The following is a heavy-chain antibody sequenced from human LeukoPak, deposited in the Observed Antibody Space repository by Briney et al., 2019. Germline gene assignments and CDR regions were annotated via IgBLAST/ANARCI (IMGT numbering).Heavy chain of an antibody. V-gene: IGHV4-4*09. CDR3: ATGQDGSGWYLFAY. CDR1: GGSISSYY. J-gene: IGHJ4*02. D-gene: IGHD6-19*01. Sequence: SETLSLTCTVSGGSISSYYWSWIRQPPGQGLEWIGYISTSGSTNYNPSLKSRVTISVDTSNNQFPRRLTSVTAADTAVYYCATGQDGSGWYLFAYWGQGALVTVSS. CDR2: ISTSGST.